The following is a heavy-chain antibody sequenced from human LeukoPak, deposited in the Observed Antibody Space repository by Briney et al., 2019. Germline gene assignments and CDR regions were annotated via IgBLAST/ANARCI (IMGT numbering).Heavy chain of an antibody. J-gene: IGHJ4*02. V-gene: IGHV4-34*01. D-gene: IGHD6-13*01. CDR3: ARSEYSSSWNGIDY. Sequence: SETLSLTCAVYGGSFSGYYWSWIRQPPGKGLEWIGEINHSGSTNYNPSLKSRVTISVDTSKNQFSLKLSSVTAADTAVYYCARSEYSSSWNGIDYWGQGTLVTVSS. CDR1: GGSFSGYY. CDR2: INHSGST.